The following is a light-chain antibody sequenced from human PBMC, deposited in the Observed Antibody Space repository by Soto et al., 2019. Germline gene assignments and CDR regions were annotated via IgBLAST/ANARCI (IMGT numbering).Light chain of an antibody. J-gene: IGKJ2*01. CDR2: EAS. V-gene: IGKV3-20*01. CDR1: QSVGSTY. CDR3: QQFGTSPRYT. Sequence: EILLTQSPGTLSLSPGERATLSCRTSQSVGSTYLVWYQQKPGQAPRLLIYEASRRATGIPDRFSGSGSGTDFTLTISRLEPEDFAVYYCQQFGTSPRYTFGQGTKLEI.